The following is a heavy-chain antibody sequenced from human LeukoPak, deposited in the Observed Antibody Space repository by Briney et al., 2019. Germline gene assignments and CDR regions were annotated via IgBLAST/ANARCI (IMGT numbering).Heavy chain of an antibody. CDR1: GGSFSGYY. CDR3: SRESGAFCPFGY. Sequence: SETLSLTCAVYGGSFSGYYWSWIRQPPGKGLEWIGEINHSGSTNYNPSLNGRVTMSLDKSSNQLSLNLTSVTAADTATYYCSRESGAFCPFGYWGQGTLVIVSS. V-gene: IGHV4-34*01. CDR2: INHSGST. D-gene: IGHD1-26*01. J-gene: IGHJ4*02.